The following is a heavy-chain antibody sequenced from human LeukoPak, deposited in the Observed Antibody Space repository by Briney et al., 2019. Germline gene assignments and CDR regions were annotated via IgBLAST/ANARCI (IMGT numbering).Heavy chain of an antibody. D-gene: IGHD2-15*01. J-gene: IGHJ4*02. Sequence: PGGSLRLSCAASGFTFSSYAMSWVRQAPGKGLEWVSAISGSGGSTYYADSVKGRFTISRDNSKNTLYLQMNSLRAEDTAVYYCARVDCSGGGCYGLRFDYWGQGTLVTVSS. CDR1: GFTFSSYA. CDR3: ARVDCSGGGCYGLRFDY. CDR2: ISGSGGST. V-gene: IGHV3-23*01.